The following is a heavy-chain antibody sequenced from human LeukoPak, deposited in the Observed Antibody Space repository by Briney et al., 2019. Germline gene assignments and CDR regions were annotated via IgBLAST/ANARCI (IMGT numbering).Heavy chain of an antibody. CDR2: ISSRGSTI. V-gene: IGHV3-48*03. Sequence: GGSLRLSCAASGFTFSSYEMNWVRQAPGKGLEWGSYISSRGSTIYYADSVKGRFTISRDNAKNSLYLQMTSLRAEDTAVYYCARAPRYPNGNYYYYYMDVWGEGTTVTVSS. CDR3: ARAPRYPNGNYYYYYMDV. CDR1: GFTFSSYE. J-gene: IGHJ6*03. D-gene: IGHD2-15*01.